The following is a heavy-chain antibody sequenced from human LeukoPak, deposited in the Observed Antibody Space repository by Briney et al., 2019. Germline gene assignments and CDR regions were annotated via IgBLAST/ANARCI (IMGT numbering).Heavy chain of an antibody. V-gene: IGHV4-59*01. CDR1: GGSISSYY. D-gene: IGHD2-2*01. J-gene: IGHJ4*02. CDR2: IYYSGST. Sequence: SEALSLTCTVSGGSISSYYWSWIRQPPGKGLEWIGYIYYSGSTNYNPSLKSRVTISVDTSKNQFSLKLSSVTAADTAVYYCARNKYPGYCSSTSCSGYYFDYWGQGTLVTVSS. CDR3: ARNKYPGYCSSTSCSGYYFDY.